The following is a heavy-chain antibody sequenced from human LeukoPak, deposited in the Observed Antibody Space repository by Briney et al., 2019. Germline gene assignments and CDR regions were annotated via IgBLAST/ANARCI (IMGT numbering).Heavy chain of an antibody. CDR1: GTSFSGSY. CDR2: INHSGST. J-gene: IGHJ4*02. V-gene: IGHV4-34*01. CDR3: ARDNCSSTSCYGGFDY. D-gene: IGHD2-2*01. Sequence: SETLSLTCAVYGTSFSGSYWNWVRQPPGKGLEWIGEINHSGSTDYNASPKSRVTISVDTSKNQFSPKLSSVTAADTAVYYCARDNCSSTSCYGGFDYWGQGTLVTVSS.